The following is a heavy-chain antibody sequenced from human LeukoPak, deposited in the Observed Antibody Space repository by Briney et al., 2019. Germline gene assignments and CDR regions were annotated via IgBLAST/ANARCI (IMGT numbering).Heavy chain of an antibody. CDR2: IYYSGST. V-gene: IGHV4-34*01. D-gene: IGHD3-22*01. J-gene: IGHJ3*02. Sequence: SETLSLTCAVYGGSFSGYYWSWIRQPPGKGLEWIGSIYYSGSTYYNPSLKSRVTISVDTSKNQFSLKLSSVTAADTAVYYCACLTTADAFDIWGQGTKVTVSS. CDR3: ACLTTADAFDI. CDR1: GGSFSGYY.